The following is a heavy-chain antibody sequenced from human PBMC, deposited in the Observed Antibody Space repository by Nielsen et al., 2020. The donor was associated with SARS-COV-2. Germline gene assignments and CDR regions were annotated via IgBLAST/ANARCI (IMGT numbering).Heavy chain of an antibody. CDR1: GYSISSGYY. CDR2: IKSKTDGGTT. Sequence: ETLSLTCTVSGYSISSGYYWGWIRQPPGKGLEWVGRIKSKTDGGTTDYAAPVKGRFTISRDDSKNTLYLQMNSLKTEDTAVYYCTTGRGYRSKREFFDYWGQGTLVTVSS. CDR3: TTGRGYRSKREFFDY. D-gene: IGHD3-16*02. V-gene: IGHV3-15*01. J-gene: IGHJ4*02.